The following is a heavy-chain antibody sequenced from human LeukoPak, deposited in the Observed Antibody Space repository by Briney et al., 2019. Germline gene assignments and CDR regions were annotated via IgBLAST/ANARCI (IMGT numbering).Heavy chain of an antibody. V-gene: IGHV1-2*02. CDR2: INPNSGGT. D-gene: IGHD3-9*01. CDR1: GYTFTGYY. Sequence: ASVKVSCKASGYTFTGYYMHWVRQAPGQGLEWMGWINPNSGGTNYAQKFQGRVTMTGDTSISTAYMELSRLRSDDTAVYYCARLRDDILTGYFDYCGQGTLVTVSS. J-gene: IGHJ4*02. CDR3: ARLRDDILTGYFDY.